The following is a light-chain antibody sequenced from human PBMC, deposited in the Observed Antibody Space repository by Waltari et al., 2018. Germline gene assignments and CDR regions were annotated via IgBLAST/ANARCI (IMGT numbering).Light chain of an antibody. J-gene: IGLJ3*02. Sequence: QSALTQPPSASGSPGQSVTISCTGTSSDVGGYNYVSWYQQHPGKAPKLMIYEVIKRPSVVPERFSGSKSGNTASLTVSGLQAEDEADYYCSSYAGSNNLVFGGGTKLTVL. CDR2: EVI. V-gene: IGLV2-8*01. CDR3: SSYAGSNNLV. CDR1: SSDVGGYNY.